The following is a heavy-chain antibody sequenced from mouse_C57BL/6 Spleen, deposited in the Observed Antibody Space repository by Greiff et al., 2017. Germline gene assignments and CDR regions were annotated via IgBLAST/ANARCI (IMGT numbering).Heavy chain of an antibody. CDR3: ARSPTIITTVVAGAMDY. J-gene: IGHJ4*01. V-gene: IGHV1-19*01. CDR2: INPYNGGT. CDR1: GYTFTDYY. Sequence: EVKLQESGPVLVKPGASVKMSCKASGYTFTDYYMNWVKQSHGKSLEWIGVINPYNGGTSYNQKFKGKATLTVDKSSSTAYMELNSLTSEDSAVYYCARSPTIITTVVAGAMDYWGQGTSVTVSS. D-gene: IGHD1-1*01.